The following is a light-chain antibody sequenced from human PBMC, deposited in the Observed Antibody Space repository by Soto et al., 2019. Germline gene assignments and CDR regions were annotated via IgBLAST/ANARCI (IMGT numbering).Light chain of an antibody. J-gene: IGKJ5*01. CDR2: ETS. Sequence: EIVLTQSPATLSLSPGEGATLSCRASESVAGYLAWYQQKPGLPPRLLIYETSNRVIGLPDRFSGSGSGTDFTLTISSLEPEDFAVYYCQQYAVSPITFGQGTRLEIK. CDR3: QQYAVSPIT. CDR1: ESVAGY. V-gene: IGKV3-11*01.